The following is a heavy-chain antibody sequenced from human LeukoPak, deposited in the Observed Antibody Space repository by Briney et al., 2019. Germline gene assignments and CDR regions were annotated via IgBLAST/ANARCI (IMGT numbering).Heavy chain of an antibody. Sequence: GGSLRLSCAASGFTFSDYYMSWIRQAPGKGLEWVSYISSSGSTIYYADSVKGRFTISRDNAKNSLYLQMNSLRAEDTAVYYCARDRKWLRLNPGMDVWGQGTTVTVSS. CDR2: ISSSGSTI. CDR3: ARDRKWLRLNPGMDV. D-gene: IGHD5-12*01. V-gene: IGHV3-11*01. J-gene: IGHJ6*02. CDR1: GFTFSDYY.